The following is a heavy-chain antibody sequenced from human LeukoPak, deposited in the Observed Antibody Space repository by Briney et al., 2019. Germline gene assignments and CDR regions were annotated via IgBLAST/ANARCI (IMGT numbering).Heavy chain of an antibody. D-gene: IGHD3-10*01. CDR2: INPSGGST. Sequence: GASVKVSCKASGYTFTSYYMHWVRQAPGQGLEWMGIINPSGGSTSYAQKFQGRVTMTRDMSTGTVYMELSSLRSEDTAVYYCARDVLVTMVRGVILSSNWFDPWGQGTLVTVSS. J-gene: IGHJ5*02. CDR3: ARDVLVTMVRGVILSSNWFDP. V-gene: IGHV1-46*01. CDR1: GYTFTSYY.